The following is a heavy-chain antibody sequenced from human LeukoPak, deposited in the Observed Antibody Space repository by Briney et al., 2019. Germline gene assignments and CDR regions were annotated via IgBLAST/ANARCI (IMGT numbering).Heavy chain of an antibody. CDR3: AKDQVYSSGPPYFQH. CDR2: ISGSGGST. Sequence: GGSLRLSCAASGFTFSSYAMSWVRQAPGKGLEWVSAISGSGGSTYYADSVKGRFTISRDNSKNTLYLQMNSLRAEDTAVYYCAKDQVYSSGPPYFQHWGQGTLVTVSS. CDR1: GFTFSSYA. V-gene: IGHV3-23*01. J-gene: IGHJ1*01. D-gene: IGHD6-19*01.